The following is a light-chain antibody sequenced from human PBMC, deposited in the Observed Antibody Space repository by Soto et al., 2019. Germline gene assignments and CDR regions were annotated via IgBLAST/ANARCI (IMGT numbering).Light chain of an antibody. CDR3: QQYGGSPFT. CDR2: AAS. V-gene: IGKV3-20*01. Sequence: EVVLTQSPATLSLSPGERATLSCRASENVRTFVDWYQQKPGQAPRLLIYAASTRATSVPDRFSGTGSGTDFALTISRLETDDSAVYYCQQYGGSPFTFGPGTKVDIK. CDR1: ENVRTF. J-gene: IGKJ3*01.